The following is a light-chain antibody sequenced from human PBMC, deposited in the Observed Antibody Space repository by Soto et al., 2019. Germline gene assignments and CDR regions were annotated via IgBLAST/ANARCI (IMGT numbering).Light chain of an antibody. J-gene: IGLJ1*01. Sequence: QSVLPQPASVSVSPGQSITISCTGTSSDVGGYNYVSWYQQHPGKAPKLMIYDVSNRPSGVSNRFSGSKSGNTASLTISGLQAEDEADYYCSSYTSSSTLLFGAGTKVTVL. CDR3: SSYTSSSTLL. CDR2: DVS. V-gene: IGLV2-14*01. CDR1: SSDVGGYNY.